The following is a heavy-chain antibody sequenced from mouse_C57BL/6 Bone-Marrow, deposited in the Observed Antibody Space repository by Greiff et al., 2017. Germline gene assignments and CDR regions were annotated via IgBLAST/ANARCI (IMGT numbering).Heavy chain of an antibody. CDR2: IRNKANGYTT. CDR3: ARPYDYDGAWFAY. D-gene: IGHD2-4*01. V-gene: IGHV7-3*01. J-gene: IGHJ3*01. CDR1: GFTFTDYY. Sequence: EVKVVESGGGLVQPGGSLSLSCAASGFTFTDYYMSWVRQPPGKALEWLGFIRNKANGYTTEYSASVKGRFTISRDNSQSILYLQMNALRAEDSATYYCARPYDYDGAWFAYWGQGTLVTVSA.